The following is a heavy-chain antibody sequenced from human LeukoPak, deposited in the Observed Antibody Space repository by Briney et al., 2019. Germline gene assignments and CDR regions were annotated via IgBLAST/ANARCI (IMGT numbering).Heavy chain of an antibody. CDR3: AREGYGDYPHYYYGMDV. D-gene: IGHD4-17*01. J-gene: IGHJ6*02. CDR2: INPNSGGT. CDR1: GYTFTGYY. Sequence: ASVKVSCKASGYTFTGYYMHWVRQAPGQGLEWMGWINPNSGGTNYAQKFQGRVTMTRDTSISTAYMELSRLRSDDTAVCYCAREGYGDYPHYYYGMDVWGQGTTVTVSS. V-gene: IGHV1-2*02.